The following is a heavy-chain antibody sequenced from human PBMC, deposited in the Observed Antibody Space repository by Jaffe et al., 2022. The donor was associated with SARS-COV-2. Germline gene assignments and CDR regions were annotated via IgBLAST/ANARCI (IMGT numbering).Heavy chain of an antibody. Sequence: EVQLVESGGGLVKPGGSLRLSCAASGFTFSNAWMSWVRQAPGKGLEWVGRIKSKTDGGTTDYAAPVKGRFTISRDDSKNTLYLQMNSLKTEDTAVYYCTTDLGYCSSTSCYGRGDWGQGTLVTVSS. CDR3: TTDLGYCSSTSCYGRGD. D-gene: IGHD2-2*01. J-gene: IGHJ4*02. V-gene: IGHV3-15*01. CDR2: IKSKTDGGTT. CDR1: GFTFSNAW.